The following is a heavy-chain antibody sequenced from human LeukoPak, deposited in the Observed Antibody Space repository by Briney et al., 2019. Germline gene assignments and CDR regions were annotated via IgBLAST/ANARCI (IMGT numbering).Heavy chain of an antibody. J-gene: IGHJ4*02. CDR2: ISGDGSDT. D-gene: IGHD1-14*01. CDR1: GFTFDDYA. CDR3: AKDYNSLRLTANYSAYFDY. Sequence: GGSLRLSCAASGFTFDDYAMHWVRQAPGKGLEWVSLISGDGSDTYYADSVKGRFTVSRDNSKNSLYLQMNSLRTEDTALYYCAKDYNSLRLTANYSAYFDYWGQGTLVTVSS. V-gene: IGHV3-43*02.